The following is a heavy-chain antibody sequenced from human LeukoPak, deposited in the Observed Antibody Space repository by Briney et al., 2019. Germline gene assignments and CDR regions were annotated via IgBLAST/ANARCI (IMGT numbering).Heavy chain of an antibody. CDR1: GFTFSSYG. J-gene: IGHJ4*02. CDR3: AKGYTAMVD. V-gene: IGHV3-30*18. D-gene: IGHD5-18*01. Sequence: GGSLRLSCAASGFTFSSYGMHWVRQASGKGLEWVAVISYDGSNKYYADSVKGRFTISRDNSKNTLYLQMNSLRAEDTAVYYCAKGYTAMVDWGQGTLVTVSS. CDR2: ISYDGSNK.